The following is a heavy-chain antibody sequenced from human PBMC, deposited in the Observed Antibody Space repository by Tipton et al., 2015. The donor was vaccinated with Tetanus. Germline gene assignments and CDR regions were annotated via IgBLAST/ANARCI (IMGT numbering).Heavy chain of an antibody. Sequence: RSLRLSCAASGFTFDDYAMHWVRQAPGKGLEWVSGISWNSGSIGYADSVKGRFTISRDNSKNSLYLQMSSLRTEDTAFYYCAKGQGDRSGSRAIDSWGQGTLVTVSS. D-gene: IGHD6-25*01. V-gene: IGHV3-9*01. CDR3: AKGQGDRSGSRAIDS. CDR1: GFTFDDYA. J-gene: IGHJ4*02. CDR2: ISWNSGSI.